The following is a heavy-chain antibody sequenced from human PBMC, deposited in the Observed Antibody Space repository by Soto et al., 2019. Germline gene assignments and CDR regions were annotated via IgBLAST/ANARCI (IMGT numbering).Heavy chain of an antibody. CDR2: IYHSGNT. D-gene: IGHD6-19*01. CDR1: GGSVSSGSYY. CDR3: ARHRIAVTGEYFDY. Sequence: SETLSLTCTVSGGSVSSGSYYWSWIRQPPGKGLEWIGYIYHSGNTNYNPSLKSRVTISVDTSKNQFSLKLSSVTATDTAVYYCARHRIAVTGEYFDYWGQGTLVTVSS. V-gene: IGHV4-61*01. J-gene: IGHJ4*02.